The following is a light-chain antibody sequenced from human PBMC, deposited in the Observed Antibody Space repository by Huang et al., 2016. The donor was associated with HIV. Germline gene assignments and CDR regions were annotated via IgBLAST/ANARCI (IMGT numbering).Light chain of an antibody. V-gene: IGKV3-15*01. Sequence: ETLMTQFPATLSVSPGERATLACRASQNVRNNLAWYQQKPGQAPRLLFYEASSRATGVPGRFSASGSGRDFTLTISSLQSEDFAVYYCQQCNNWPPAFGGGTTVEIK. CDR2: EAS. CDR3: QQCNNWPPA. J-gene: IGKJ4*01. CDR1: QNVRNN.